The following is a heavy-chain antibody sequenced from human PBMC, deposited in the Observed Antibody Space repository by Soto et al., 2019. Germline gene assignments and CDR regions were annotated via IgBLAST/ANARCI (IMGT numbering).Heavy chain of an antibody. CDR1: GFTFSSYA. V-gene: IGHV3-30-3*01. Sequence: QVQLVESGGGVVQPGRSLRLSCAASGFTFSSYAMHWVRQAPGKGLEWVAVISYDGSNKYYADSVKGRFTISRDNSKNTLYLQMNSLRAEDTAVYYCARGSRDSSGYFMSWGQGTLVTVSS. CDR3: ARGSRDSSGYFMS. D-gene: IGHD3-22*01. CDR2: ISYDGSNK. J-gene: IGHJ4*02.